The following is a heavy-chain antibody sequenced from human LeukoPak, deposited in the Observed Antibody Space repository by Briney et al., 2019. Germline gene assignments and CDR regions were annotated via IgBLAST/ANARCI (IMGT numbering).Heavy chain of an antibody. V-gene: IGHV1-18*04. CDR1: DYICISYG. Sequence: ASVKVPCKASDYICISYGINWVRQAPGQGLEWVGWISTYNGHTNFTQKFQDRVTLTTDTSTNTAYMELRGLRSDDTAVYYCARDDYYYDSVGYYYLDYWGQGTLVTVSS. CDR2: ISTYNGHT. CDR3: ARDDYYYDSVGYYYLDY. J-gene: IGHJ4*02. D-gene: IGHD3-22*01.